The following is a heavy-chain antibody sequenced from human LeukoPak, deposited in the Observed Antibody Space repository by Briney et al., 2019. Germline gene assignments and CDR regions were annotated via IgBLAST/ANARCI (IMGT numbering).Heavy chain of an antibody. D-gene: IGHD4-11*01. J-gene: IGHJ6*03. V-gene: IGHV1-69*05. Sequence: SVNVSCKASGGTFSSYAISSVRQAPGQGREWMGGIIPIFGTANYAQKFQGRVTITTDESTSTAYMELSSLRSEDTAVYYCTRATLTTVYFYYTDVWGKGNT. CDR3: TRATLTTVYFYYTDV. CDR2: IIPIFGTA. CDR1: GGTFSSYA.